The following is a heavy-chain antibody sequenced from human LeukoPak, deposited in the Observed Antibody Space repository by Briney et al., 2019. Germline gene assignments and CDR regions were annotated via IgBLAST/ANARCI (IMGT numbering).Heavy chain of an antibody. Sequence: KPSETLSLTCTVSGGSISSYYWSWIRQPPGKGLEWIGYIYYSGSTNYNPSLKSRVTISVDTSKNQFSLKLSSVTAADTAVYYCARGVVPAGTYYYYCMDVWGKGTTVTVSS. CDR2: IYYSGST. V-gene: IGHV4-59*01. CDR1: GGSISSYY. J-gene: IGHJ6*03. D-gene: IGHD2-2*01. CDR3: ARGVVPAGTYYYYCMDV.